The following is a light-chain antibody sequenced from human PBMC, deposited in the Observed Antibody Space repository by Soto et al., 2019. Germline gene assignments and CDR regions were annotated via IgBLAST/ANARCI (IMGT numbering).Light chain of an antibody. Sequence: QSVLTQPPSVSGAPGQRVTISCTGSSSNIGAGYDVHWYQQLPGSAPKLLIYGNINRPSGVPDRFSGSKSDTSASLVITGLQAEDEAEYYCQSYESRLSPVVFGGGTKVTVL. CDR2: GNI. CDR3: QSYESRLSPVV. CDR1: SSNIGAGYD. J-gene: IGLJ2*01. V-gene: IGLV1-40*01.